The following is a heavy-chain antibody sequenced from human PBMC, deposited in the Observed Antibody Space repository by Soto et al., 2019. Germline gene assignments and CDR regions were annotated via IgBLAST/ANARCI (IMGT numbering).Heavy chain of an antibody. Sequence: SVKVSCKASGGTFSSYAISWVRQAPGQGLEWMGGIIPIFGTANYAQKFQGRVTITADESTSTAYMELSSLRSEDTAVYYCARDARDYDFWSGSKEPRYYYYGMDVWGQGTTVTVSS. V-gene: IGHV1-69*13. J-gene: IGHJ6*02. CDR3: ARDARDYDFWSGSKEPRYYYYGMDV. D-gene: IGHD3-3*01. CDR1: GGTFSSYA. CDR2: IIPIFGTA.